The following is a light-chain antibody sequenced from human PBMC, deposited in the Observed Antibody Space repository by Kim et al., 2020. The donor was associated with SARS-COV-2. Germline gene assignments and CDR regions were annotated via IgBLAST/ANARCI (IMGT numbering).Light chain of an antibody. CDR3: QTWGTGIRV. CDR2: LNSDGSH. V-gene: IGLV4-69*01. Sequence: SVTLTCTLSSGHSSYAIAWHQQQPEKGPRYLMKLNSDGSHSKGDGIPDRFSGSSSGAERYLTISSLQSEDEADYYCQTWGTGIRVFGGGTKLTVL. J-gene: IGLJ3*02. CDR1: SGHSSYA.